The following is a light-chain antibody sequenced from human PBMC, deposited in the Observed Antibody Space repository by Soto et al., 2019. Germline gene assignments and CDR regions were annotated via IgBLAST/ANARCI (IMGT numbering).Light chain of an antibody. Sequence: NFMLTQTHSVSESPGKTVTISCTRSSGSIASNYVQWYQQRPGSAPTTVIYENYQRPSGVPDRFSGSIDRSSNSASLTISGLQTEDEGDYYCQSYDSIVVFGGGTQLTVL. CDR1: SGSIASNY. CDR3: QSYDSIVV. V-gene: IGLV6-57*04. J-gene: IGLJ2*01. CDR2: ENY.